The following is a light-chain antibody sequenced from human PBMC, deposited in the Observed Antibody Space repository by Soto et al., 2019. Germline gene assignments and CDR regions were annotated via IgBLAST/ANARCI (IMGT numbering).Light chain of an antibody. CDR2: EGS. Sequence: QSVLTQPASVSGSPGQSITFSCTGTSSDVGNYILVSWYQQHPGKAPKLMIYEGSKRPSGVSNRFSGSKSGNTASLTISGLQAEDEADYYRCSFAGSNTFVFGTGTKLTVL. CDR3: CSFAGSNTFV. J-gene: IGLJ1*01. V-gene: IGLV2-23*01. CDR1: SSDVGNYIL.